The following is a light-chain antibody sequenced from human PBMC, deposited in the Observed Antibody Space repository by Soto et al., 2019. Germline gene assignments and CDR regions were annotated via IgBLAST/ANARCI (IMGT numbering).Light chain of an antibody. Sequence: EIVLTQSPATLSLSPGERATLSCRASQNVSRFLAWYQRRPGQPPRLLIYDASKRASDIPARFSGSGSGTDFTLTIGSLEPEDSAVDYCPQRSNWHPLTFSGGTKVEIK. CDR3: PQRSNWHPLT. J-gene: IGKJ4*01. CDR2: DAS. V-gene: IGKV3-11*01. CDR1: QNVSRF.